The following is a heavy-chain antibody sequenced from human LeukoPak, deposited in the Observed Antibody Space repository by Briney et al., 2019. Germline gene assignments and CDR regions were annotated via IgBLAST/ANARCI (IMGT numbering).Heavy chain of an antibody. CDR1: VGSFSGYH. CDR2: INHSGST. CDR3: ARGLAFPYYYYGMDV. Sequence: SQTLSLTCAVYVGSFSGYHWTWIRQSPGKGLEWIGEINHSGSTKYNPSLKSRVTISADTSKNQFSLKLTSVTAADTAVYYCARGLAFPYYYYGMDVWGQGTTVTVSS. V-gene: IGHV4-34*01. J-gene: IGHJ6*02.